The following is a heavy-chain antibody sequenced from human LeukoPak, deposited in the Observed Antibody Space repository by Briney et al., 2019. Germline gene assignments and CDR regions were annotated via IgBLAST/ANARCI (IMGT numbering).Heavy chain of an antibody. CDR3: AKEWWREEGALWFDP. D-gene: IGHD2-15*01. CDR1: GFTFSDYF. V-gene: IGHV3-23*01. J-gene: IGHJ5*02. CDR2: ISGSGGST. Sequence: GGSLRLSCAASGFTFSDYFMNWVRQASGKGLEWVSAISGSGGSTYYADSVKGRFTISRDNSKNTLYLQMNSLRAEDTAVYYCAKEWWREEGALWFDPWGQGTLVTVSS.